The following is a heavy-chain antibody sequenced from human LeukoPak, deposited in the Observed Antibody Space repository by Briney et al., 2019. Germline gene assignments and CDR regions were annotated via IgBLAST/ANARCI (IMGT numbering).Heavy chain of an antibody. D-gene: IGHD6-13*01. CDR2: ISSDGSTT. CDR1: GLTFSSNC. V-gene: IGHV3-74*01. CDR3: ARRRAAAGLGNWFDP. J-gene: IGHJ5*02. Sequence: GGSLRLSCAASGLTFSSNCMHWVRQAPGKGLVWVSRISSDGSTTTYADSVKGRFTISRDNAKNTLYLQMNSLRAEDTAVYYCARRRAAAGLGNWFDPWGQGTLVTVSS.